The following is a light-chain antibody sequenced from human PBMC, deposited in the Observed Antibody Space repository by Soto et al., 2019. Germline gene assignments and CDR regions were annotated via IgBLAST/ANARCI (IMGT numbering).Light chain of an antibody. CDR3: QHYGSSPRT. CDR2: GAS. J-gene: IGKJ1*01. V-gene: IGKV3-20*01. Sequence: EIVLTQSPATLSLSPGERATLSCRASQSVSSYLAWYQQKPGQAPRLLIYGASSRATGIPDRFSGSGSGTDFNLTISRLEPEDFAMYYCQHYGSSPRTFGQGTKV. CDR1: QSVSSY.